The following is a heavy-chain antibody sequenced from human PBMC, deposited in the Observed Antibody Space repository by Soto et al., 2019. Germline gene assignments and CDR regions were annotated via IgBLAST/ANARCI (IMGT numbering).Heavy chain of an antibody. Sequence: GESLKISCKGSGYSFTNYWIGWVRQMPGKGLEWMGTIYPGDSDTKYNPSFQGQVTISADKSITTTYLRWTSLKASDTAIYYCTASILYYGMDVWGQGTTVTVSS. CDR1: GYSFTNYW. J-gene: IGHJ6*02. CDR3: TASILYYGMDV. V-gene: IGHV5-51*01. CDR2: IYPGDSDT.